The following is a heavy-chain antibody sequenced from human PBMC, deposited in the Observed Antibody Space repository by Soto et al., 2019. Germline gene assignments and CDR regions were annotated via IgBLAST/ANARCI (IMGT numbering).Heavy chain of an antibody. CDR2: INDGGIT. Sequence: QAQIQQSGARLLKPSETLSLTCSVSGGSFTGYFYSWIRLSPGRGLEWIGGINDGGITKYSPSLKSRATMSADKAKKQFSLRLTSVTAADTGVYYCAPTPRLLVPWGQGTPVVVSS. J-gene: IGHJ1*01. V-gene: IGHV4-34*02. CDR3: APTPRLLVP. CDR1: GGSFTGYF. D-gene: IGHD2-8*02.